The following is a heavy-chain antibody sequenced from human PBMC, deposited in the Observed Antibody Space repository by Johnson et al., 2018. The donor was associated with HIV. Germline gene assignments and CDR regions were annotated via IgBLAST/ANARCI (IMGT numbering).Heavy chain of an antibody. V-gene: IGHV3-7*01. D-gene: IGHD3-22*01. CDR1: GFTFSSYW. Sequence: MLLVESGGGLVQPGGSLRLSCAASGFTFSSYWMSWVRQAPGKGLEWVANIKQDGSEKYYVDSVKGRFTIYRDNAKNSLYLQMNSLRAEDTAVYYCARVYYYDSSGIDAFDIWGQGTMVTVSS. CDR3: ARVYYYDSSGIDAFDI. J-gene: IGHJ3*02. CDR2: IKQDGSEK.